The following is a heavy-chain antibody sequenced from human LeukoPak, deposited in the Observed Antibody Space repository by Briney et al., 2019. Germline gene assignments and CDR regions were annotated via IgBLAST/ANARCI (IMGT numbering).Heavy chain of an antibody. CDR1: GYTFSRYD. J-gene: IGHJ4*02. CDR3: ARESGVARGFDFVGY. V-gene: IGHV1-8*01. D-gene: IGHD3-10*01. CDR2: MNPNSGNT. Sequence: ASVTVSCKASGYTFSRYDINWVRQATGQGLEWIGWMNPNSGNTGYAQSFQGRVTMTRDNSISTAYMELSSLRSEDTAVYYCARESGVARGFDFVGYWGQGTLVTVSS.